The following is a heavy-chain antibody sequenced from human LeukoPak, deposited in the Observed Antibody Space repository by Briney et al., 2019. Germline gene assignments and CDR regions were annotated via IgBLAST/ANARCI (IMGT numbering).Heavy chain of an antibody. Sequence: ASVKVSCKASGYTFTSYGISWVRQAPGQGLEWMGWISAYNGNTNYAQKLQGRVTMTTDTSTSTAYMELRCLRADDTAVYYCARDDAKPRCFDYWGQGTLVTVSS. CDR1: GYTFTSYG. V-gene: IGHV1-18*01. J-gene: IGHJ4*02. D-gene: IGHD4/OR15-4a*01. CDR2: ISAYNGNT. CDR3: ARDDAKPRCFDY.